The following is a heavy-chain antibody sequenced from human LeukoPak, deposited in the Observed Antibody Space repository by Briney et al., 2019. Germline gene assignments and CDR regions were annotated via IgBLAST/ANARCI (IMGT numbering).Heavy chain of an antibody. D-gene: IGHD6-19*01. Sequence: GGSLRLSCAASGFTFSSYAMSWVRQAPGKGLEWVSAISGSGGSTYYADSVKGRFTISRDSSKNTLYLQMNSLRAEDTAVYYCAKTIQWPYYFDYWGQGTLVTVSS. CDR1: GFTFSSYA. V-gene: IGHV3-23*01. CDR3: AKTIQWPYYFDY. CDR2: ISGSGGST. J-gene: IGHJ4*02.